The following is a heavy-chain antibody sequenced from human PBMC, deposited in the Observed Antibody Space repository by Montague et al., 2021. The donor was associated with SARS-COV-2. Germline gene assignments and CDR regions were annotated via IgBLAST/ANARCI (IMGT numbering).Heavy chain of an antibody. Sequence: SLRLSCAASGFTFSNYEMNWVRQAPGKGLEWVLYISSSGSTIYYADSVKGRFTISRDNAQNSLYLQMNSLRAEDTGVYYCARDRGYGDFYYYGMGVWGQGTTVTVSS. J-gene: IGHJ6*02. CDR1: GFTFSNYE. CDR3: ARDRGYGDFYYYGMGV. V-gene: IGHV3-48*03. CDR2: ISSSGSTI. D-gene: IGHD3-10*01.